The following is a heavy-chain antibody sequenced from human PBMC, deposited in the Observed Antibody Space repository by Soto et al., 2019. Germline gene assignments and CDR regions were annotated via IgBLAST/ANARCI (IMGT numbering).Heavy chain of an antibody. CDR3: ARSPSWETTVTPYYFDY. CDR1: GNTFTSYS. Sequence: GASVKVSCKASGNTFTSYSVYWVRQAPGQGLEWMGWISAYNGNTGYAQNFQGRVTMTRDTSISTAYMELSSLGSEDTAVYYCARSPSWETTVTPYYFDYWGQGTLVTVSS. V-gene: IGHV1-8*01. J-gene: IGHJ4*02. CDR2: ISAYNGNT. D-gene: IGHD4-4*01.